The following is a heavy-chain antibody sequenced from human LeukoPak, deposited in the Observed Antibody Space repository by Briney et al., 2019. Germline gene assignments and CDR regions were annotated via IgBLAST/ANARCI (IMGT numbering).Heavy chain of an antibody. CDR2: ISGSGGST. CDR3: ARDPSTSWAIAARPRYFDY. D-gene: IGHD6-6*01. J-gene: IGHJ4*02. CDR1: GFTFSSYA. Sequence: GGSLRLSCAASGFTFSSYAMSWVRQAPGKGLEWASAISGSGGSTYYADSVKGRFTISRDNAKNSLYLQMNSLRAEDTAVYYCARDPSTSWAIAARPRYFDYWGQGTLVTVSS. V-gene: IGHV3-23*01.